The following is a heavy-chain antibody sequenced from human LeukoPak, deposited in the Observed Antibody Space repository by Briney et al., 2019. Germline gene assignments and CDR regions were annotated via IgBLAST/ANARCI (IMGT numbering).Heavy chain of an antibody. CDR3: ARGPPLWIHLWLVFGWFDP. D-gene: IGHD5-18*01. Sequence: SETLSLTCGVYGGCFSGYYWSWIRQPPEKGLEWIGEINHSGSTNYNPSLKSRVTISVDTSKNQFSLKLSSVTAADTAVYYCARGPPLWIHLWLVFGWFDPWGQGTLVTVSS. CDR2: INHSGST. J-gene: IGHJ5*02. V-gene: IGHV4-34*01. CDR1: GGCFSGYY.